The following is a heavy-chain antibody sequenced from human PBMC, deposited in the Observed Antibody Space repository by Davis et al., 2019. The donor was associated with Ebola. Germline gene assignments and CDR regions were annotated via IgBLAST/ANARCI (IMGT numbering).Heavy chain of an antibody. Sequence: ASVKVSCKASGYTFTSYAMHWVRQAPGQRLEWMGWINAGNGNTKYSQKFQERVTITRDMSTSTAYMELSSLRSEDTAVYYCAADPGYRYYYGMDVWGQGTTVTVSS. CDR1: GYTFTSYA. D-gene: IGHD5-12*01. CDR2: INAGNGNT. CDR3: AADPGYRYYYGMDV. V-gene: IGHV1-3*01. J-gene: IGHJ6*02.